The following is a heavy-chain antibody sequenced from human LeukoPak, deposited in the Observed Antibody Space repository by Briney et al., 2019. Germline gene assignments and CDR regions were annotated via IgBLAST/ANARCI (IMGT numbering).Heavy chain of an antibody. V-gene: IGHV3-30*18. D-gene: IGHD6-19*01. J-gene: IGHJ3*02. CDR3: AKDDHSSGWADAFDI. CDR1: GLTFSSYG. CDR2: ISYDGSNK. Sequence: GGSLRLSCAASGLTFSSYGMHWVRQAPGKGLEWVAVISYDGSNKYYADSVKGRFTISRDNSKNTLYLQMNSLRAEDTAVYYCAKDDHSSGWADAFDIWGQGTMVTVSS.